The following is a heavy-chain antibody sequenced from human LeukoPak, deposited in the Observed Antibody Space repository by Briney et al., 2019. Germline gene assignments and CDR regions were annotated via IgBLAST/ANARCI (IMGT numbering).Heavy chain of an antibody. J-gene: IGHJ4*02. Sequence: ASVKVSCKASGYTFTGYYMHWVRQAPGQGLEWMGWISPNSGGTNYAQKFQGRVTMTRDTSISTAYMELSRLRSDDTAVYYCARTRRTQLNLPFDYWGQGTLVTVSS. D-gene: IGHD1-7*01. CDR2: ISPNSGGT. V-gene: IGHV1-2*02. CDR1: GYTFTGYY. CDR3: ARTRRTQLNLPFDY.